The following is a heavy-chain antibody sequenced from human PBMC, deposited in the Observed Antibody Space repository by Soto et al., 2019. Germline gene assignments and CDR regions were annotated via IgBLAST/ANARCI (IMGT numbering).Heavy chain of an antibody. CDR1: GLVFSDFG. CDR2: ISDDGLDK. CDR3: ARDHGSGFYTHSEYFDL. Sequence: LVESGGGVVQPGRSLRLSCATSGLVFSDFGMHWVRQAPGKGLEWVAFISDDGLDKKYADSVKGRFTISRDNSRNTLSLQMDSLRPEDTAMFYCARDHGSGFYTHSEYFDLWGRGTKVTVSS. J-gene: IGHJ2*01. D-gene: IGHD3-10*01. V-gene: IGHV3-30*03.